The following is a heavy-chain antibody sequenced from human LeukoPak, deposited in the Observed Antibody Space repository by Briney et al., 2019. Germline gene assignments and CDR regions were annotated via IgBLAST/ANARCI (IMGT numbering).Heavy chain of an antibody. D-gene: IGHD3-22*01. CDR2: ISAYNGNT. V-gene: IGHV1-18*01. J-gene: IGHJ3*02. CDR1: DYTFTSYG. Sequence: ASVKVSCKASDYTFTSYGISWVRQAPGQGLEWMGWISAYNGNTNYAQKLQGRVTMTTDTSTSTAYMELRSLRSDDTAVYYCARYSYYYDSSGYCPFAFDIWGQGTMVTVSS. CDR3: ARYSYYYDSSGYCPFAFDI.